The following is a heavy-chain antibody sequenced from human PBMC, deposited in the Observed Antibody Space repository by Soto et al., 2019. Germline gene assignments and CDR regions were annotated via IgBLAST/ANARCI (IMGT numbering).Heavy chain of an antibody. V-gene: IGHV4-61*01. Sequence: SAPMSVTCTFSGDYGSRSKYYSSWLRPPPGKGLEWIGYIYYSGSTNYNPSLKSRVTMSVDTSKNQFSLKVTSVTAADTAVYYCASFSLSTTGTSRFTRGLAPLGQGTLVTFSS. CDR1: GDYGSRSKYY. D-gene: IGHD1-1*01. J-gene: IGHJ5*02. CDR3: ASFSLSTTGTSRFTRGLAP. CDR2: IYYSGST.